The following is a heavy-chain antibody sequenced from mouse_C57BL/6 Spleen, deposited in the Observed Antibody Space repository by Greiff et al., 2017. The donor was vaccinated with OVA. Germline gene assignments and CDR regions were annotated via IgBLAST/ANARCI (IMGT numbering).Heavy chain of an antibody. CDR3: ATSYGSSPAWFAY. CDR1: GYTFTSYG. CDR2: IYPRSGNT. D-gene: IGHD1-1*01. Sequence: VQLQQSGAELARPGASVKLSCKASGYTFTSYGISWVKQRTGQGLEWIGEIYPRSGNTYYNEKFKGKATLTADKSSSTAYMELRSLTSEDSAFYFCATSYGSSPAWFAYWGQGTLVTVSA. V-gene: IGHV1-81*01. J-gene: IGHJ3*01.